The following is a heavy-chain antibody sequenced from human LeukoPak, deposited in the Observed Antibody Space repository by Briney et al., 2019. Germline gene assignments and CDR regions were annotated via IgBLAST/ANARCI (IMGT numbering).Heavy chain of an antibody. CDR1: GGSISSSSYY. Sequence: SETLSLTCTVSGGSISSSSYYWGWIRQPPGKGLEWIGSIYYSGSTYYNPSLKSRVTISVDTSKNQFSLKLSSVTAADTAVYYRARRYCSSTSCYFDYWGQGTLVTVSS. V-gene: IGHV4-39*01. CDR3: ARRYCSSTSCYFDY. D-gene: IGHD2-2*01. J-gene: IGHJ4*02. CDR2: IYYSGST.